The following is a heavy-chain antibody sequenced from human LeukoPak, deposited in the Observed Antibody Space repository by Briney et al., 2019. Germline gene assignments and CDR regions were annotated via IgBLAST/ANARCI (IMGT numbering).Heavy chain of an antibody. CDR2: INPNSGGT. CDR3: ARGSLRYRYGMDV. V-gene: IGHV1-2*02. CDR1: GYTFTGYY. Sequence: VSVKVSCKASGYTFTGYYMHWVRQAPGQGLEWMGWINPNSGGTNYAQKFQGRVTMTRDTSISTAYMELSRLRSDDTAVYYCARGSLRYRYGMDVWGQGTTVTVSS. D-gene: IGHD3-9*01. J-gene: IGHJ6*02.